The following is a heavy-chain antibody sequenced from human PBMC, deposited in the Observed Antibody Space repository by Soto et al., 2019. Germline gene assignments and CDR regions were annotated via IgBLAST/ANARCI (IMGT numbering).Heavy chain of an antibody. CDR2: IYTSGST. Sequence: SETLSLTCTVSGGSISSYYWSWIRQPAGKGLEWIGRIYTSGSTNYNPSLKSRVTMSVDTSKNQLSLKLSSVTAADTAVYYCARDWYKDRSSWSYYYYYGMDVCGQGTTVTVYS. V-gene: IGHV4-4*07. CDR1: GGSISSYY. CDR3: ARDWYKDRSSWSYYYYYGMDV. D-gene: IGHD6-13*01. J-gene: IGHJ6*02.